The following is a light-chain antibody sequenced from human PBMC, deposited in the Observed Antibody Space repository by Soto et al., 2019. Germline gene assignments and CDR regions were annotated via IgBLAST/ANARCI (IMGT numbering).Light chain of an antibody. CDR1: SSDVGGYNY. CDR2: AVS. Sequence: QSALTQPASVSGSPGQSITISCTGTSSDVGGYNYVSWYQQHPGKAPKLMIYAVSNRPSGVSNRFSGSKSGNTASLTITGLQAEDEGDDYCSSYTSSSTLVFGGGTKVTVL. V-gene: IGLV2-14*01. J-gene: IGLJ2*01. CDR3: SSYTSSSTLV.